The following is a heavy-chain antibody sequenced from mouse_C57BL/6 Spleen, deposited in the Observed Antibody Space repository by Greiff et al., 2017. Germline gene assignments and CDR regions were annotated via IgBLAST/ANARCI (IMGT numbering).Heavy chain of an antibody. Sequence: QVQLQQSGPELVKPGASVKISCKASGYAFSSSWMNWVKQRPGKGLEWIGRIYPGDGDTNYNGKFKGKATLTADKSSSTAYMQLSSLTSEDSAVYFCASYDGSSFYYAMDYWGQGTSVTVSS. CDR2: IYPGDGDT. J-gene: IGHJ4*01. D-gene: IGHD1-1*01. V-gene: IGHV1-82*01. CDR1: GYAFSSSW. CDR3: ASYDGSSFYYAMDY.